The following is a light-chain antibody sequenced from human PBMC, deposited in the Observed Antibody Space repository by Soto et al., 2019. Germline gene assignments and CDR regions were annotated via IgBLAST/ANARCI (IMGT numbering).Light chain of an antibody. CDR3: QQYNNWPLT. J-gene: IGKJ4*01. Sequence: EIVLTQSPDTLSVSPGERATLSCRASQSISRTLAWYQQKSGQPPRLIIYDASTRATGFPARFSGSGSGTECTLTISSLQSEDVAVYYCQQYNNWPLTFGGGTKVDIK. CDR1: QSISRT. CDR2: DAS. V-gene: IGKV3D-15*01.